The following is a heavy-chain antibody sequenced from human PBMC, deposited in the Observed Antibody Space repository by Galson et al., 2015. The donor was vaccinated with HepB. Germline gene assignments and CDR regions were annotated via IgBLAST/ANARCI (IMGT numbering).Heavy chain of an antibody. CDR2: IKGSSDGGTT. J-gene: IGHJ4*02. Sequence: SLRISCAVSGFNFNNAWMSWVRQAPGKGLEGVGRIKGSSDGGTTDYTVPVKGRFTISRDDSKNTVYLQMNSLKTEDTAVYYCTTGGGTSDYWGQGTLVTVSS. CDR1: GFNFNNAW. V-gene: IGHV3-15*01. CDR3: TTGGGTSDY.